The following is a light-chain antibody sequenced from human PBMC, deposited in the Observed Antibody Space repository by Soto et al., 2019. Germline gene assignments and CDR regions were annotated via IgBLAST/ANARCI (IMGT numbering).Light chain of an antibody. CDR3: QKYNSTLWT. CDR1: QDISNY. J-gene: IGKJ1*01. CDR2: AAS. Sequence: DIQMTQSPSSLSASVGDRVTITCRASQDISNYLAWYQQKPGKVPKLLIYAASTLHSGVPSRFSGRGSETDLTPPISSLQPEDVVTYYCQKYNSTLWTFGQGTKVEVK. V-gene: IGKV1-27*01.